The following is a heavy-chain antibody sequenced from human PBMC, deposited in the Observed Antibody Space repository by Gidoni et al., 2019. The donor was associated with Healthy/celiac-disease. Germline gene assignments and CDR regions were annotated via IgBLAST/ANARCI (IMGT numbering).Heavy chain of an antibody. Sequence: QLQLQESGPGLVKPSETLSLTCTVSGGSISSSSYYWGWIRQPPGKGLEWIGSIYYSGSTYYNPSLKSRVTISVDTSKNQFSLKLSSVTAADTAVYYCARHPGYSSSWSYFDYWGQGTLVTVSS. D-gene: IGHD6-13*01. J-gene: IGHJ4*02. CDR1: GGSISSSSYY. V-gene: IGHV4-39*01. CDR3: ARHPGYSSSWSYFDY. CDR2: IYYSGST.